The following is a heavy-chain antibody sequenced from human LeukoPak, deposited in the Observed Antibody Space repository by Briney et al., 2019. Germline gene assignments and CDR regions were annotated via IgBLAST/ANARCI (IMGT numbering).Heavy chain of an antibody. CDR3: ASFDCSSTSCYAGVDY. D-gene: IGHD2-2*01. Sequence: GGSLRLSCAASGFTFSSYSMNWVRQAPGKGLEWVSYISSSSSTIYYADSVKGRFTISRDNAKNSLYLQMNSLRAEDTAVYYCASFDCSSTSCYAGVDYWGQGTLVTVSS. CDR2: ISSSSSTI. CDR1: GFTFSSYS. J-gene: IGHJ4*02. V-gene: IGHV3-48*01.